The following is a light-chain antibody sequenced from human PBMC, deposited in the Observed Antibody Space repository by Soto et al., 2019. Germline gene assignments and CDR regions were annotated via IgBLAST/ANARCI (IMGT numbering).Light chain of an antibody. CDR3: QKYIRAPLT. V-gene: IGKV1-27*01. J-gene: IGKJ1*01. CDR1: QDISNY. Sequence: DVQMTQSPSSLSASVGDRVTITCRASQDISNYLAWYQQKPGKVPKLLIYTAVILQSGVPSRFSGSGSGTDFTLTISSVQPEDVATYYCQKYIRAPLTFGQGTRVEIK. CDR2: TAV.